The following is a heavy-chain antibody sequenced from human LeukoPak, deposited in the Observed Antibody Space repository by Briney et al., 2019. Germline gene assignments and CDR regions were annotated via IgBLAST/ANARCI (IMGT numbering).Heavy chain of an antibody. CDR3: AKDHVNAGRLDY. CDR2: ITGTSGKT. CDR1: GLIFSNFA. V-gene: IGHV3-23*01. D-gene: IGHD6-13*01. Sequence: TGGSLRLSCEVSGLIFSNFAMAWVRQAPGKGLEWLSLITGTSGKTYYAASVKGRFTISRDNSKHMVYLQMDNLRAEDTALYYCAKDHVNAGRLDYWGQGTPVTVS. J-gene: IGHJ4*02.